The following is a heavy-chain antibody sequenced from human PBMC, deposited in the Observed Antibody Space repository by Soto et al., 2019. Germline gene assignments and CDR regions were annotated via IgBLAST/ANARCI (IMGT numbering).Heavy chain of an antibody. D-gene: IGHD3-10*01. V-gene: IGHV4-39*01. Sequence: SETRSLTCTVSGGSISSSSYYWGWIRQPPGKGLEWIGSIYYSGSTYYNPSLKSRVTISVDTSKNQFSLKLSSVTAADTAVYYCARQEITMVRGVIIFAFDIWGQGTMVTVSS. CDR3: ARQEITMVRGVIIFAFDI. J-gene: IGHJ3*02. CDR1: GGSISSSSYY. CDR2: IYYSGST.